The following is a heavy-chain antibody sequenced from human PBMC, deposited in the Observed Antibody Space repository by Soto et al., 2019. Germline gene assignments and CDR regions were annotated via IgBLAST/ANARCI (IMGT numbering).Heavy chain of an antibody. D-gene: IGHD2-15*01. CDR1: GYTFTSYA. CDR2: INAGNGNT. V-gene: IGHV1-3*01. J-gene: IGHJ4*02. Sequence: ASVKVSCKASGYTFTSYAMHWVRQAPGQRLEWMGWINAGNGNTKYSQKFQGRVTITRDTSASTAYMELSSLRSEDTAVYYCARDCSGGSCYSFFPYYFDYWGQETLVTVS. CDR3: ARDCSGGSCYSFFPYYFDY.